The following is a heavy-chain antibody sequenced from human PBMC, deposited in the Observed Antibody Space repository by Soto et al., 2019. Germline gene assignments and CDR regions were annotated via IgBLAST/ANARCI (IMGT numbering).Heavy chain of an antibody. J-gene: IGHJ3*02. CDR3: ARERRLNAFDI. CDR2: INHSGST. V-gene: IGHV4-34*01. D-gene: IGHD3-16*01. CDR1: GGSFSGYY. Sequence: QVQLQQWGAGLLKPSETLSLTCAVYGGSFSGYYWSWIRQPPGRGLEWIGEINHSGSTNYNPSLKCRVTISVDTSKNQFSLKLSSVTAADTAVYCCARERRLNAFDIWGQGTMVTVSS.